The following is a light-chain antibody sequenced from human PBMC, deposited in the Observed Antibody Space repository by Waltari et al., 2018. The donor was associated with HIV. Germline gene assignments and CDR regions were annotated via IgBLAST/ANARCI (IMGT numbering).Light chain of an antibody. V-gene: IGLV2-11*01. J-gene: IGLJ2*01. Sequence: QSALTQPRSVSGSPGQTVNISCTGTSSDVGNYNYVSWYQQHPGKAPKLMIYDVNKRPSGVPDRFSGSKSDNTASLTISGLQAEDEADYYCCSYADTYIVFGEGTNLTVL. CDR1: SSDVGNYNY. CDR2: DVN. CDR3: CSYADTYIV.